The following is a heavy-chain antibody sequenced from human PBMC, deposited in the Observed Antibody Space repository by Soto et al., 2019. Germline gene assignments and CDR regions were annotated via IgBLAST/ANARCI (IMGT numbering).Heavy chain of an antibody. D-gene: IGHD5-12*01. J-gene: IGHJ4*02. CDR3: ARVWYSGYDFFPDY. CDR2: IWYDGSNK. CDR1: GFTFSSYG. Sequence: GGSLRLSCAASGFTFSSYGMHWVRQAPGKGLEWVAVIWYDGSNKYYADSVKGRFTISRDNSKNTLYLQMNSLRADDTAVYYCARVWYSGYDFFPDYWGQGTLVTVSS. V-gene: IGHV3-33*01.